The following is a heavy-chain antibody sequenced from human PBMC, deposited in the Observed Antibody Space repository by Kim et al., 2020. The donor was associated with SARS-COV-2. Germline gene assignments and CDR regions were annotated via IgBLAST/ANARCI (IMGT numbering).Heavy chain of an antibody. CDR3: VKTRGLDY. CDR1: GFTLSSYW. CDR2: IKQDGSEK. D-gene: IGHD2-15*01. J-gene: IGHJ4*02. V-gene: IGHV3-7*01. Sequence: GGSLRLSCAASGFTLSSYWMSWVRQAPGKGLEWVANIKQDGSEKYYVDSVKGRFTISRDNAKNSLFLQMNSLRAEDTAVYYCVKTRGLDYWGQGTLVTVSS.